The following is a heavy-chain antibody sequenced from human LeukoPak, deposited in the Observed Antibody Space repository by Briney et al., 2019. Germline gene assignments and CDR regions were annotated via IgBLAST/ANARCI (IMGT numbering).Heavy chain of an antibody. D-gene: IGHD5-18*01. CDR3: ARQNRGYSYGRTLDY. CDR2: IYSGGST. CDR1: GFTFGDYT. Sequence: GGSLRLSCTASGFTFGDYTMSWVRQAPGKGLEWVSVIYSGGSTYYADSVKGRFTISRDNSKNTLYLQMNSLRAEDTAVYYCARQNRGYSYGRTLDYWGQGTLVTVSS. J-gene: IGHJ4*02. V-gene: IGHV3-66*04.